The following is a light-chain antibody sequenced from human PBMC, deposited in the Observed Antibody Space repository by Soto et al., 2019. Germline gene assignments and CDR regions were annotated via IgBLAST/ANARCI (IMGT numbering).Light chain of an antibody. CDR1: QSIDTW. J-gene: IGKJ1*01. V-gene: IGKV1-5*01. CDR3: QQYSDYWS. CDR2: DVS. Sequence: DIQMTQSPSTLSASVGDTVTSTCRASQSIDTWLAWYQQKAGKAPKFLIYDVSTLESGVPSRFSGSGSGTEFTLTITGLQPDDFATYYCQQYSDYWSFGQGTKVE.